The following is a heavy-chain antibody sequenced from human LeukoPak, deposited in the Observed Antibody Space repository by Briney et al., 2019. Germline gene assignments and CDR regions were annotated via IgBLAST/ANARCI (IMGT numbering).Heavy chain of an antibody. J-gene: IGHJ4*02. D-gene: IGHD3-10*02. V-gene: IGHV3-30*04. CDR1: GFTFSSYA. CDR3: ARDGGVSCSGSYYPKYYFDY. Sequence: GRSLRLSCAASGFTFSSYARHWVRQAPGKGLEWVAVISYDGSNKYYADSVKGRFTISRDNSKNTLYLQMNSLRAEDTAVYYCARDGGVSCSGSYYPKYYFDYWGQGTLVTVSS. CDR2: ISYDGSNK.